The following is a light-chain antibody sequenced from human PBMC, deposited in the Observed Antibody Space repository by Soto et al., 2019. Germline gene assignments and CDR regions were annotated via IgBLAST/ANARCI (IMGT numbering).Light chain of an antibody. CDR1: SSDLGSHNL. Sequence: QSALTQPASVSGSPGQSITISCTGTSSDLGSHNLVSWYQQHPGKAPKLMIYEATMRPSGVSDRFSASKSGNTASLTISGLQGEDEADYYCCSYAGTSTLFGTGTKVTVL. CDR2: EAT. J-gene: IGLJ1*01. V-gene: IGLV2-23*01. CDR3: CSYAGTSTL.